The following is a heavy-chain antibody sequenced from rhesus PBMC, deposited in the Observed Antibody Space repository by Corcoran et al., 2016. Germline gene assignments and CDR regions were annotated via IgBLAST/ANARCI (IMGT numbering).Heavy chain of an antibody. CDR3: ARDTYYGLDS. CDR2: IYGSGSST. CDR1: GGSISSSY. V-gene: IGHV4-169*02. J-gene: IGHJ6*01. Sequence: QLQLQESGPGLVKPSETLSVTCAVSGGSISSSYWGWIRMAPGKGLELIGYIYGSGSSTNSNPSLKSRVTLSVDTSKNQFSLKLSSVTAADTAVYYCARDTYYGLDSWGQGVVVTVSS.